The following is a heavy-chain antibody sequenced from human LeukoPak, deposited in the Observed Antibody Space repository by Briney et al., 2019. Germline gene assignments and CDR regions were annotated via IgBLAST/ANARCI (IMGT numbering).Heavy chain of an antibody. J-gene: IGHJ5*02. CDR3: ARDSARYSSRFYP. CDR2: ISSSSSYI. D-gene: IGHD3-9*01. Sequence: PGGSLRLSCAASGFTFSSYSMNWVRQAPGKGLEWVSSISSSSSYIYYADSVKGRFTISRDNAKNSLYLQMNSLRAEDTAVYYCARDSARYSSRFYPWGQGTLVTVSS. CDR1: GFTFSSYS. V-gene: IGHV3-21*01.